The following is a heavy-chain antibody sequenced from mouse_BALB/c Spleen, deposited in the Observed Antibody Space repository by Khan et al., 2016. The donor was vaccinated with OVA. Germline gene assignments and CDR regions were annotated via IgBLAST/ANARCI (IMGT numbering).Heavy chain of an antibody. CDR3: ARGNCYGYYFDY. CDR2: ISYSGGT. CDR1: GYSITSGYA. D-gene: IGHD1-1*01. V-gene: IGHV3-2*02. Sequence: EVKLEESGPGLVKPSQSLSLTCTVTGYSITSGYAWNWIRQFPGNKLEWMGYISYSGGTSYNPSLKSRISITRDTTKNQFFLQLNSVTTEDTATCYYARGNCYGYYFDYWGQGTTLTVSS. J-gene: IGHJ2*01.